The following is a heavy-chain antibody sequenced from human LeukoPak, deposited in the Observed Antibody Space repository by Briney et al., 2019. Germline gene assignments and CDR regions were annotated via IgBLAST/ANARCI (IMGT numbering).Heavy chain of an antibody. J-gene: IGHJ6*02. V-gene: IGHV1-46*01. CDR1: GYTFTTYY. Sequence: ASVKVSCKASGYTFTTYYLHWVRQAPGQGLEWMGIINPSGGSTIYAQKFKGRVTMTRDTSTSTVYMELSSLRSEDTAAYYCARVGVSGSGSQYCYYYGMDVWGQGTTVTVSS. D-gene: IGHD3-10*01. CDR3: ARVGVSGSGSQYCYYYGMDV. CDR2: INPSGGST.